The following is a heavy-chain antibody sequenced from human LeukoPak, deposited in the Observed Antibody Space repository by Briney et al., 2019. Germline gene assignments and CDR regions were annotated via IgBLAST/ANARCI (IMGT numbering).Heavy chain of an antibody. CDR1: GYSISSGYY. D-gene: IGHD3-22*01. Sequence: SETLSLTCTVSGYSISSGYYWDWIRQPPGKGLEWIGSIYHSGSTYYNPSLKSRVTISVDTSKNQFSLKLSSVTAADTAVYYCARDLVDSSGWPPDAFDIWGQGTMVTVSS. J-gene: IGHJ3*02. V-gene: IGHV4-38-2*02. CDR3: ARDLVDSSGWPPDAFDI. CDR2: IYHSGST.